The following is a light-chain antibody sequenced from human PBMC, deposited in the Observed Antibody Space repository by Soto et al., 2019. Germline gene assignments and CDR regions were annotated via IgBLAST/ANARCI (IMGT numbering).Light chain of an antibody. V-gene: IGKV1-39*01. CDR2: TAS. CDR1: QSIARH. Sequence: DIELTQSPASLSASVGDSGTITCRPSQSIARHLNWYQQKPGKAPHLLIYTASSLQSGVPSRFSGSRSGTDFTLTISSLQPEDFAIYFCQQSYTTPYAFGRGTKLEIK. J-gene: IGKJ2*01. CDR3: QQSYTTPYA.